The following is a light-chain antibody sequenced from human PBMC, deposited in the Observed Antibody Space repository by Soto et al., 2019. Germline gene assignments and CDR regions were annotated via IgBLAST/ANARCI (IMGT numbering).Light chain of an antibody. CDR3: QQLNSYPFT. V-gene: IGKV1-9*01. J-gene: IGKJ5*01. CDR1: HGISSY. CDR2: AAS. Sequence: SQLTLSPSSLSASLGDRVTITCRASHGISSYLAWYQQKPGKAPKLLIYAASTLQSGVPSRFSGSGSGTDFTLTISSLQPEDFATYYCQQLNSYPFTFGQGTRLEIK.